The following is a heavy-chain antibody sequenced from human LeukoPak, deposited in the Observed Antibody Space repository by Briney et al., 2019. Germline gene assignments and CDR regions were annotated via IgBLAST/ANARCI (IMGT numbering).Heavy chain of an antibody. CDR1: GFTLSSYW. CDR2: IKQDGSEK. V-gene: IGHV3-7*03. D-gene: IGHD3-3*01. Sequence: GGSLRLSCAASGFTLSSYWMSWVRQAPGKGLEWVANIKQDGSEKYYVDSVKGRFTIPRDNAKNSLYLQMNSLRAEDTAVYYCATPLHYDFWSGYYFPYYYGMDVWGQGTTVTVSS. J-gene: IGHJ6*02. CDR3: ATPLHYDFWSGYYFPYYYGMDV.